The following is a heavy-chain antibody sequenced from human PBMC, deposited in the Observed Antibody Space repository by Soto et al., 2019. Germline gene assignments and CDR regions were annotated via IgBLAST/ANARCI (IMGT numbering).Heavy chain of an antibody. Sequence: EVQLVESGGGLVKPGGSLRLSCAASGFIFSSYSMNWVRQAPGEGLEWVSSISSSSSYIYYADSVKGRFTISRDNANISLSLQMNSLRAEDTAVYYCARALANRPTDYWGQGTLVTVSS. CDR1: GFIFSSYS. D-gene: IGHD7-27*01. CDR2: ISSSSSYI. J-gene: IGHJ4*02. V-gene: IGHV3-21*01. CDR3: ARALANRPTDY.